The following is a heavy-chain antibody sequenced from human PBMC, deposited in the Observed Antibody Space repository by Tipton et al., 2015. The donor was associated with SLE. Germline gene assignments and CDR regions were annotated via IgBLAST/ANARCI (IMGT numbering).Heavy chain of an antibody. CDR3: ARHCQIYSFVY. CDR2: IYYTGSA. Sequence: TLSLTCTVSGGSMTGSYWSWIRQPPGKGLEWIGFIYYTGSAKYNPSLKSRVTISVDTSKNQFSLKVSSVTAADTAVYYCARHCQIYSFVYWGQGSLVTVSS. J-gene: IGHJ4*02. D-gene: IGHD2/OR15-2a*01. V-gene: IGHV4-59*08. CDR1: GGSMTGSY.